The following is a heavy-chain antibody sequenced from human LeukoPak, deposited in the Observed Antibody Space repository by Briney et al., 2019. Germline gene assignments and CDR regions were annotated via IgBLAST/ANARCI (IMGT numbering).Heavy chain of an antibody. CDR2: INHSGST. D-gene: IGHD4-17*01. CDR1: GGSFSGYY. CDR3: AREGYGDYDLSRPFAGYYYMDV. Sequence: PSETLSLTCAVYGGSFSGYYWSWIRQPPGKGLEWIGEINHSGSTNYNPSLKSRLTISLDKSKSQFSLKLSSVTAADTAVYYCAREGYGDYDLSRPFAGYYYMDVWGKGTTVTVSS. V-gene: IGHV4-34*01. J-gene: IGHJ6*03.